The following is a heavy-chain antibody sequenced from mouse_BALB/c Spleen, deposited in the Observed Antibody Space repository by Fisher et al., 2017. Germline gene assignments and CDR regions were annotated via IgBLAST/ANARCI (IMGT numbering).Heavy chain of an antibody. D-gene: IGHD2-4*01. J-gene: IGHJ4*01. Sequence: DKFKGKAILTADTSSNTAYMQLSSLTSEDTAVYYCARCPIYYDYIMDYWGQGTSVTVSS. CDR3: ARCPIYYDYIMDY. V-gene: IGHV1-9*01.